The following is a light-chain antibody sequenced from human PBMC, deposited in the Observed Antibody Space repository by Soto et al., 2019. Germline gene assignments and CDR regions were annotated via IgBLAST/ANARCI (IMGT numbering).Light chain of an antibody. V-gene: IGLV2-8*01. Sequence: QSVLTQPPSASGSPGQSVTISCTGTSSDVGAYEYVSWYQQHPGKTPKLMIYDVSKRPSGVPDRFSGSKSGNTASLTISGLRAEDEADYYCCSYGARFGGGTKLTVL. J-gene: IGLJ3*02. CDR2: DVS. CDR1: SSDVGAYEY. CDR3: CSYGAR.